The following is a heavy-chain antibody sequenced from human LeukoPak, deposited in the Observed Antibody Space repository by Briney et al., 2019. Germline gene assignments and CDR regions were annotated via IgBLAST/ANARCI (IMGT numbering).Heavy chain of an antibody. J-gene: IGHJ4*02. V-gene: IGHV3-33*01. CDR1: GFTFSSYG. CDR2: IWYDGSNK. CDR3: ARYFCGGGGCYKIFFHS. D-gene: IGHD2-15*01. Sequence: GGSLRLSCAASGFTFSSYGMHWVRQAPGKGLEWVAVIWYDGSNKYYADSVKGRFTISRDNSKNTLYLQMNSLRAEDTAVYYCARYFCGGGGCYKIFFHSGAQGPLVTVPS.